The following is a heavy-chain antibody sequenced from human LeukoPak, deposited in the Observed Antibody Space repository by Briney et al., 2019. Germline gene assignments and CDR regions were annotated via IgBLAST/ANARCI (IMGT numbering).Heavy chain of an antibody. CDR2: INPNSGGT. Sequence: ASVKVSCKASAYTFTGYYMHWVRQAPGQGLEWMGWINPNSGGTNYAQNFQGRVTMPRDTSISTAYMEVSRLRSDDTAVYYCAREDSSGYDYWGQGTLVTVSS. CDR3: AREDSSGYDY. D-gene: IGHD3-22*01. V-gene: IGHV1-2*02. J-gene: IGHJ4*02. CDR1: AYTFTGYY.